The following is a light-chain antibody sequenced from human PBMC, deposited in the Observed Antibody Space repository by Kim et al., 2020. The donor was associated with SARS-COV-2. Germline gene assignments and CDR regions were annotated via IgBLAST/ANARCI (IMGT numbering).Light chain of an antibody. Sequence: SPGDRATLSCRASQTINNRLVWYQHGPGQAPRLLIYDATTRATGVPARFIGSVSETDFTLTISSLQREDFAVYYCQQSNDWSPLTFGQGTKVDIK. V-gene: IGKV3-15*01. J-gene: IGKJ1*01. CDR2: DAT. CDR3: QQSNDWSPLT. CDR1: QTINNR.